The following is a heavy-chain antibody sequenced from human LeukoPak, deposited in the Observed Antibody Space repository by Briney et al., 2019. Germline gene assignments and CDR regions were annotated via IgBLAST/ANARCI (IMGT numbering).Heavy chain of an antibody. V-gene: IGHV4-61*08. D-gene: IGHD6-6*01. CDR1: GGSVSSGGYY. Sequence: SETLSLTCTVSGGSVSSGGYYWSWIRQPPGKGLEWIGYIHYSGSTNYNPSLKSRVTISVDTSKIQFSPKLTSVTAADTAVYYCARRYSSSSFDYWGQGTLVTVSS. CDR2: IHYSGST. CDR3: ARRYSSSSFDY. J-gene: IGHJ4*02.